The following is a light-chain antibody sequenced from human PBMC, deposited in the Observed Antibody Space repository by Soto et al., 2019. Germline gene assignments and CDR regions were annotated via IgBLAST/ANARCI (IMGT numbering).Light chain of an antibody. V-gene: IGLV1-44*01. CDR2: SNN. CDR3: AAWDDSLNGYWV. CDR1: SSNIGTYT. J-gene: IGLJ3*02. Sequence: QSVLTQPPSASGTPGQRVTISCSGSSSNIGTYTVNWYQQLPGTAPKLLIYSNNQRPSGVPDRFSGSKSGTSASLAISGLQSEDEADYYCAAWDDSLNGYWVFGGGTKVTVL.